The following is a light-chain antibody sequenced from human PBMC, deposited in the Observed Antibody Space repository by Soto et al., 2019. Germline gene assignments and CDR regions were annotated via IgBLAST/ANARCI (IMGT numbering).Light chain of an antibody. J-gene: IGKJ4*01. V-gene: IGKV3-15*01. CDR1: QSVSSN. CDR2: DTS. Sequence: LAFSPGARANLSCRSSQSVSSNFAWYQQKPGQTPRLLIYDTSIRAPVVPARFSGVRSGAEFTLTISSLQSEDFAVYYCQHYVNWLLSSGG. CDR3: QHYVNWLLS.